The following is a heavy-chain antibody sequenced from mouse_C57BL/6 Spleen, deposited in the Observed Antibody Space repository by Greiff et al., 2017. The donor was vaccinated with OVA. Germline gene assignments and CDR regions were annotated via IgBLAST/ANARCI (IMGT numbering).Heavy chain of an antibody. V-gene: IGHV1-64*01. CDR2: IHPNSGST. Sequence: QVQLQQPGAELVKPGASVKLSCKASGYTFTSYWMHWVKQRPGQGLEWIGMIHPNSGSTNYNEKFKSKATLTVDKTSSTAYMQLSSLTSEDSAVYYCASQSRSSPFDYWGQGTTLTVSS. D-gene: IGHD1-1*01. CDR1: GYTFTSYW. CDR3: ASQSRSSPFDY. J-gene: IGHJ2*01.